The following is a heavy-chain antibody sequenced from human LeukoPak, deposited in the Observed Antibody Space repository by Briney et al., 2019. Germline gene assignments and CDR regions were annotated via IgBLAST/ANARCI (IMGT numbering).Heavy chain of an antibody. J-gene: IGHJ4*02. CDR2: VYTSGST. CDR3: AAGYRVSSGWYLGY. V-gene: IGHV4-61*02. D-gene: IGHD6-19*01. Sequence: SETLSLTCTVSGGSISSGSYYWSWIRQPAGKGLEWIGRVYTSGSTNYNPSLKSRVTMSVDTSKNQFSLKLSSVTAADTAVYYCAAGYRVSSGWYLGYWGQGTLVTVSS. CDR1: GGSISSGSYY.